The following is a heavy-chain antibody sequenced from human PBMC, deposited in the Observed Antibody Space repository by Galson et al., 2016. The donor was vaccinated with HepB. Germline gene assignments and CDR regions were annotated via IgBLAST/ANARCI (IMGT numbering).Heavy chain of an antibody. D-gene: IGHD2-15*01. V-gene: IGHV3-15*07. CDR1: GFTFSNAW. CDR2: IKSKSDGGTT. Sequence: SLRLSCAASGFTFSNAWMNWVRQAPGKGLEWVGRIKSKSDGGTTDYAARVKGRFTISRDDSKNTLYLQMNSLKTEDTAVYYCTTDAYIVVVAASRASDWFDPWGQGTLVTVSS. CDR3: TTDAYIVVVAASRASDWFDP. J-gene: IGHJ5*02.